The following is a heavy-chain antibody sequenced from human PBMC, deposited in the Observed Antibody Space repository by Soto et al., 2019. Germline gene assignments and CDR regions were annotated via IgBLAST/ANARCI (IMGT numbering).Heavy chain of an antibody. Sequence: PGGSLRLSCAASGFTFSSYGMHWVRQAPGKGLEWVAVISYDGSNKYYADSVKGRFTISRDNSKNTLYLQMNSLRAEDTAVYYCAKDRGCSSTSCSYGMDVWGQGTTVTVSS. CDR3: AKDRGCSSTSCSYGMDV. CDR1: GFTFSSYG. D-gene: IGHD2-2*01. J-gene: IGHJ6*02. CDR2: ISYDGSNK. V-gene: IGHV3-30*18.